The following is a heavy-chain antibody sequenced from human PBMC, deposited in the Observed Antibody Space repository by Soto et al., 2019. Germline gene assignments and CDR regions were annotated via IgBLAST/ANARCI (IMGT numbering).Heavy chain of an antibody. CDR1: GGSFSGYY. J-gene: IGHJ6*02. V-gene: IGHV4-34*01. CDR2: IYYSGST. D-gene: IGHD2-21*02. Sequence: SETLSLTCAVYGGSFSGYYWSWIRQPPGKGLEWIGSIYYSGSTYYNPSLKSRVTISIDTSKNQFSLKLSSVTAADTAFYYCAREGALLFGGNSDYYSTMDVWGQGTTVTVSS. CDR3: AREGALLFGGNSDYYSTMDV.